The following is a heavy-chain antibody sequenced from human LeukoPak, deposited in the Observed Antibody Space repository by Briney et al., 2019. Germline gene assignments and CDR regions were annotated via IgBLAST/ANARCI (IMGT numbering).Heavy chain of an antibody. Sequence: GGSLRLSCAASGFTFSSYSMNWVRQAPGKGLEWVSSISSSSSYIYYADSVKGRFTISRDNAKKSLYLQMNSLRDEDTAVYYCAREIYYDSSGYPYYYYGMDVWGQGTTVTVSS. CDR2: ISSSSSYI. D-gene: IGHD3-22*01. J-gene: IGHJ6*02. CDR3: AREIYYDSSGYPYYYYGMDV. CDR1: GFTFSSYS. V-gene: IGHV3-21*01.